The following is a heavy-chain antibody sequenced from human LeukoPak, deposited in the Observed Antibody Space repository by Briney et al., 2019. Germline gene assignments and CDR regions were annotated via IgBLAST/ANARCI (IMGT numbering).Heavy chain of an antibody. CDR1: GFTFSIYS. CDR2: ISPSSTYI. J-gene: IGHJ4*02. D-gene: IGHD4-23*01. CDR3: ARLAGNPEYYLDY. Sequence: GGSLRLSCAASGFTFSIYSMNWVRQDPEKGLEWVSSISPSSTYIYYADSMKGRFTISRDNAKNSLYLQMNSLRAEDTAVYYCARLAGNPEYYLDYWGQGTLVTVSS. V-gene: IGHV3-21*01.